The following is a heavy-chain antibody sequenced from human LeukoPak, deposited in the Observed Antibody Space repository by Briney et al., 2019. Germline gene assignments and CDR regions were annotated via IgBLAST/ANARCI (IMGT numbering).Heavy chain of an antibody. D-gene: IGHD1-7*01. CDR1: GFTFSRYG. CDR3: ARDIRITGTTVSYYYYNMDV. V-gene: IGHV3-74*01. J-gene: IGHJ6*02. Sequence: GGSLRLSCAASGFTFSRYGMHWVRQAPGKGLVRVSRINSDGSSTSYADSVKGRFTISRDNAKNTLYLQMNSLRAEDTAVYYCARDIRITGTTVSYYYYNMDVWGQGTTVTVSS. CDR2: INSDGSST.